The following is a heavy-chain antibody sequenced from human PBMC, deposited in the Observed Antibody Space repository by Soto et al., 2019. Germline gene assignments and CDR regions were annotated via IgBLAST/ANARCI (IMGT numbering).Heavy chain of an antibody. Sequence: SETLSLTCTVSGGSIDSGDYYWSWIRQPPGKGLEWIGYVYYSGTTNYNPFLKSRVTLSLDKSKNQFSLKLSSVTAADTAVYYCARGTLAYYFDYWGQGTLVTVSS. J-gene: IGHJ4*02. CDR1: GGSIDSGDYY. V-gene: IGHV4-61*08. D-gene: IGHD1-1*01. CDR2: VYYSGTT. CDR3: ARGTLAYYFDY.